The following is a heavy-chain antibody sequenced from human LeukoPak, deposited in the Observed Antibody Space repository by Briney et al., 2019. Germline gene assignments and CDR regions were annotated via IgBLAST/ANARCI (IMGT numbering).Heavy chain of an antibody. CDR1: GYTFTGYY. CDR3: ARDPEQQLAYFDY. CDR2: INPKSGGT. V-gene: IGHV1-2*02. J-gene: IGHJ4*02. Sequence: ASVKVSCKASGYTFTGYYMHWVRQAPGQGLEWMGWINPKSGGTNYAQKFQGRVTMTRDTSISTAYMELSRLRSDDTAVYYCARDPEQQLAYFDYWGQGTLVTVSS. D-gene: IGHD6-13*01.